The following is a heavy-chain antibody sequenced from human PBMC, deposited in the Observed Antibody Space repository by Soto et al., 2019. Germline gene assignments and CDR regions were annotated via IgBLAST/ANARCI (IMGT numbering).Heavy chain of an antibody. CDR2: IYPDDSDT. V-gene: IGHV5-51*01. Sequence: GESLKISCKGSGYSFTSYWIGWVRQMPGKGLEWMGIIYPDDSDTRYSPSFQGQVTISADKSISTAYLQWSSLKASDTAMYYCARHGPYTNYNYYYYGIAVWGQGTTVTVSS. J-gene: IGHJ6*02. D-gene: IGHD4-4*01. CDR3: ARHGPYTNYNYYYYGIAV. CDR1: GYSFTSYW.